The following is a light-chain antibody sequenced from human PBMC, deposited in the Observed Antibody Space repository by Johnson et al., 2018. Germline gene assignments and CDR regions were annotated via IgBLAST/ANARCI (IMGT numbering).Light chain of an antibody. Sequence: QSVFTQPPSVSAAPGQKVTISCSGSSSNIGNNYVSWYQQLPRTAPKLLIYENNKRPSGIPDRFSGSKSGTSATLGITGLQTGDEADYYCGTWDSSLSAGNVFGTGTKVTVL. CDR3: GTWDSSLSAGNV. V-gene: IGLV1-51*02. CDR1: SSNIGNNY. J-gene: IGLJ1*01. CDR2: ENN.